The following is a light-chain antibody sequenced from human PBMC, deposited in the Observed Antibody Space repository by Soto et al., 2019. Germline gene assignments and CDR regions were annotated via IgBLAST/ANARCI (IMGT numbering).Light chain of an antibody. J-gene: IGKJ2*01. Sequence: TQSPATLSVSPGERAILSCRASQSVSTSLAWYQKKPGQAPKLLIFGASTRATGIPARFSGSGSGTEFTLTISSLQSEDLAVYYCQQYSNWPPFTFGQGTKLEIK. V-gene: IGKV3-15*01. CDR1: QSVSTS. CDR2: GAS. CDR3: QQYSNWPPFT.